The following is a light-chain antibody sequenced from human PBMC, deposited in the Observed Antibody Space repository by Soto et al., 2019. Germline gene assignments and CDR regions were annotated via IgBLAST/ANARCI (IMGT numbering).Light chain of an antibody. CDR3: QQYNNWPPLT. CDR2: GAS. V-gene: IGKV3-15*01. J-gene: IGKJ4*01. CDR1: QSVSGN. Sequence: EIVMTQSPATLSVSPGERATLSCRASQSVSGNLAWYQQRPGQAPRLLIYGASTRATGIPARFSGSVSGTEFTLTFSSLQSEDFAVYYCQQYNNWPPLTFGGGTKVEIK.